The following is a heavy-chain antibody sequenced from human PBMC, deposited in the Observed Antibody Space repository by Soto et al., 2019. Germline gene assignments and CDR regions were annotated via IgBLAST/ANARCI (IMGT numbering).Heavy chain of an antibody. CDR3: ARITRYYYDSSGYYLDY. J-gene: IGHJ4*02. D-gene: IGHD3-22*01. Sequence: GSLKISCKGSGYSFTSYWIGWVRQMPGKGLEWMGIIYPGDSDTRYSPSFQGQVTISADKSISTAYLQWSSLKASDTAMYYCARITRYYYDSSGYYLDYWGQGTLVTVSS. V-gene: IGHV5-51*01. CDR1: GYSFTSYW. CDR2: IYPGDSDT.